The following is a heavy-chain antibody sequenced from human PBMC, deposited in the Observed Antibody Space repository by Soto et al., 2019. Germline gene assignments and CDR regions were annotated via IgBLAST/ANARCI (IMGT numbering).Heavy chain of an antibody. CDR2: IRSKAYGGTT. CDR3: TRTAGYYDSSGYYSGYYYYGMDV. J-gene: IGHJ6*02. CDR1: GFPFDDFA. V-gene: IGHV3-49*04. D-gene: IGHD3-22*01. Sequence: PGGSLRLSCTGSGFPFDDFAINWVRQAPGKGLEWVGFIRSKAYGGTTEYAASVKGRFTISRDDSKSIAYLQMNSLKTEDTAVFYCTRTAGYYDSSGYYSGYYYYGMDVWGRGTTVTVSS.